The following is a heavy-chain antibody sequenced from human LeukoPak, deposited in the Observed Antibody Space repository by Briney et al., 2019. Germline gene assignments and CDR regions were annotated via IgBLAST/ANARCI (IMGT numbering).Heavy chain of an antibody. CDR1: GGSISSGGYY. CDR2: IYYSGST. V-gene: IGHV4-31*03. Sequence: SQTLSLTCTVSGGSISSGGYYWSWIRQHPGKGLEWIGYIYYSGSTYYNPSLKSRVTISVDTSKNQFSLKLSSVTAADTAVYYCARDPTKGANRFDYWGQGTLVTVSS. D-gene: IGHD1-26*01. CDR3: ARDPTKGANRFDY. J-gene: IGHJ4*02.